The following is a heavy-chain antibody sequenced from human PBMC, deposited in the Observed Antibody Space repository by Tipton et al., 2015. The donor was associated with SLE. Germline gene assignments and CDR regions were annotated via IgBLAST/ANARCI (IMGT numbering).Heavy chain of an antibody. D-gene: IGHD5-18*01. CDR1: GFTFSGFE. V-gene: IGHV3-48*03. CDR2: ISSSGRIT. Sequence: GSLRLSCAASGFTFSGFEMNWVRQAPGKGLEWVSYISSSGRITYYSDSVKGRFTISRDNAKNSLHLQMNSLSAEDTAVYYCARDRSYLLDAFDLWGQGTLVTVSS. J-gene: IGHJ3*01. CDR3: ARDRSYLLDAFDL.